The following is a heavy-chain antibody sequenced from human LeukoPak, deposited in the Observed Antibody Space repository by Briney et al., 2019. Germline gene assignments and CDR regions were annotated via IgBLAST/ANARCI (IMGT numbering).Heavy chain of an antibody. CDR3: AREAGTSGRAGYFDY. CDR2: ISSDADNK. D-gene: IGHD1-7*01. CDR1: GFTFGSYH. Sequence: PGGSLRLSCAASGFTFGSYHMHWVRQAPGKGLEWVALISSDADNKVYADSVKGRFTISRDNSKNTLYLQMNGLSTDDSAVYYCAREAGTSGRAGYFDYWGQGSLVTVSS. V-gene: IGHV3-30*03. J-gene: IGHJ4*02.